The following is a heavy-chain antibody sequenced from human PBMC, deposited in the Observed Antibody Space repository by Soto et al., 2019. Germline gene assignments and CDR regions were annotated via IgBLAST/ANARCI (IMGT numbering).Heavy chain of an antibody. CDR1: GFSFSSYG. D-gene: IGHD2-2*01. J-gene: IGHJ4*02. CDR2: IWFDGNKR. V-gene: IGHV3-33*01. Sequence: QVQLVESGGGMVQPGRSLRLSCAASGFSFSSYGMHWVRQAPGKGLEWVAIIWFDGNKRYYAESVKGRFTVSRDNSKNTMYLQMTSLRVEDTAVYYCARDSCGVTNCYGHFDFWGQGSLVTVSS. CDR3: ARDSCGVTNCYGHFDF.